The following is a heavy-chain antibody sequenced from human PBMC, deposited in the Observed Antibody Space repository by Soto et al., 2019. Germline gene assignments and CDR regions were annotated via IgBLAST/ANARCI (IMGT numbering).Heavy chain of an antibody. V-gene: IGHV1-69*13. D-gene: IGHD3-10*01. CDR1: GGTFSSYA. Sequence: AASVKVSCKASGGTFSSYAISWVRQAPGQGLEWMGGIIPIFGTANYAQKFQGRVTITADESTSTAYMELSSLRSEDTAVYYCASSYYGSGSYYKAPESFDYWGQGTLVTVSS. CDR2: IIPIFGTA. J-gene: IGHJ4*02. CDR3: ASSYYGSGSYYKAPESFDY.